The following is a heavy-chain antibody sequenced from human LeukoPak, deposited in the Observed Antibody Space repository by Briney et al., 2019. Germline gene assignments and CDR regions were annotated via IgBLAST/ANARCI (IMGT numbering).Heavy chain of an antibody. CDR1: GYTFSNYY. V-gene: IGHV1-46*01. Sequence: ASVKVSCKASGYTFSNYYLHWVRQAPGQGLEGMGLINPTAGNTYYAQRFQGRVTMTRNTSTSTVYMELSSLRSEDTAVYYCARIRDGYNDAYDIWGQGTMVTVPS. D-gene: IGHD5-24*01. J-gene: IGHJ3*02. CDR2: INPTAGNT. CDR3: ARIRDGYNDAYDI.